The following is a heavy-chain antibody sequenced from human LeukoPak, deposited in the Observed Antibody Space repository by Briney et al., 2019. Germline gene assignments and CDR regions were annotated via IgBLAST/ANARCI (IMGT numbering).Heavy chain of an antibody. CDR1: GGSISSGDYY. Sequence: NPSETLTLTCTVSGGSISSGDYYWSWIRQPPGKGLEWIGYIYYSGSTYYNPSLKSRVTISVDTSKSQFSLKLSSVTAADTAVYYCASLSPEGYFDYWGQGTLVTVSS. V-gene: IGHV4-30-4*01. J-gene: IGHJ4*02. CDR2: IYYSGST. CDR3: ASLSPEGYFDY.